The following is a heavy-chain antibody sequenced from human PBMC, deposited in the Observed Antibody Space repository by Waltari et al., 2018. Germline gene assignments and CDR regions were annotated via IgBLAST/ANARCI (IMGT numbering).Heavy chain of an antibody. J-gene: IGHJ6*02. V-gene: IGHV4-4*09. Sequence: QVQLQESGPGLVKPSETLSLTCTVSGDSIHNYYWSWIRQPPVKGLDYIGYVSSSGGTNSNPSLKSRVTISLDTSKNQFSLKLSSVTAADTAVYYCARLPIPSYYYGMDVWGQGTTVTVSS. CDR1: GDSIHNYY. CDR3: ARLPIPSYYYGMDV. D-gene: IGHD2-21*01. CDR2: VSSSGGT.